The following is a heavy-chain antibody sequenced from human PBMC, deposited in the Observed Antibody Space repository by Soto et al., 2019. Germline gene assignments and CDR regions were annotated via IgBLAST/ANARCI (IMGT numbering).Heavy chain of an antibody. CDR2: LYWDDDK. CDR1: GLSLRTTGVG. D-gene: IGHD2-21*02. V-gene: IGHV2-5*02. Sequence: QITLKESGPTLVKPTQTLTLTCTFSGLSLRTTGVGVGWVRQPPGKALEWLALLYWDDDKRYSPSLKSRLTITXDXAXKHXVLTITTMDTVDTATYYCVQSRCSGDCLQIYSSDSYYGLDVWGQGATVTVSS. J-gene: IGHJ6*02. CDR3: VQSRCSGDCLQIYSSDSYYGLDV.